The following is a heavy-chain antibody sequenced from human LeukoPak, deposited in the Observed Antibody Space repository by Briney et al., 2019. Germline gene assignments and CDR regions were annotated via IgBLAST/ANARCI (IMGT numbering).Heavy chain of an antibody. V-gene: IGHV4-39*07. J-gene: IGHJ5*02. CDR1: GGSISSSRYY. CDR3: ARDPVDKTIVSDT. D-gene: IGHD5-18*01. CDR2: IYYSGST. Sequence: SETLSLTCTVSGGSISSSRYYWGWIRQPPGKGLEWIGSIYYSGSTYYNPSLKGRVTISVDTSKNQFSLKLNSVTAADTAVYYCARDPVDKTIVSDTWGQGTLVTVSS.